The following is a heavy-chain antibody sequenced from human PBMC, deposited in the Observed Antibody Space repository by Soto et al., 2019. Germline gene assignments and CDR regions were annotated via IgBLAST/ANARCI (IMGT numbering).Heavy chain of an antibody. Sequence: QVQLQESGPGLVKPSETLALACTGSGGSVGSGCYYCGWVPPSPGKGLEWIGYMFYGGRTNYNPSLDSRVTISVDTSKNQFSLKLTSVTPADSGVYYCARDYSGSYSLQWGQGTLVTVSS. CDR1: GGSVGSGCYY. CDR2: MFYGGRT. V-gene: IGHV4-61*01. D-gene: IGHD1-26*01. CDR3: ARDYSGSYSLQ. J-gene: IGHJ4*02.